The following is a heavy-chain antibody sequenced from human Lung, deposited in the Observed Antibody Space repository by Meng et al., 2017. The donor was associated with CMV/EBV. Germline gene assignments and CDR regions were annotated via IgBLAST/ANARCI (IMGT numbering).Heavy chain of an antibody. CDR2: IIPIFGTA. V-gene: IGHV1-69*05. CDR1: GGTFSSYA. CDR3: ARAEGSSSAPGRNWFDP. D-gene: IGHD6-6*01. J-gene: IGHJ5*02. Sequence: SXXVSXXASGGTFSSYAISWVRQAPGQGLEWMGGIIPIFGTANYAQKFQGRVTITTDESTSTAYMELSSLRSEDTAVYYCARAEGSSSAPGRNWFDPWAQGTXVTVSS.